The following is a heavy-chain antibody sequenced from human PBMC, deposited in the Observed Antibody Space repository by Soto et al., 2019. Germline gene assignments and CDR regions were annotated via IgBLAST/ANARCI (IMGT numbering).Heavy chain of an antibody. CDR3: ARGVARDLDY. Sequence: GASVKVSCKASGYTFTSYAMHWVRQAPGQRLEWMGWSNAGNGNTKYSQKFQGWVTMTRGTSISTAYMELSRLRSDDTAVYYCARGVARDLDYWGQGTLVTVSS. D-gene: IGHD3-3*01. V-gene: IGHV1-3*01. J-gene: IGHJ4*02. CDR1: GYTFTSYA. CDR2: SNAGNGNT.